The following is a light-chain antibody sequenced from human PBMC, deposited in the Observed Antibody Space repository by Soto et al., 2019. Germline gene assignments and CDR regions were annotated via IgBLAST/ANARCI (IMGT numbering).Light chain of an antibody. J-gene: IGKJ1*01. CDR2: AAS. CDR1: QGIRND. CDR3: LQDYNYLWT. Sequence: IHMTQSPSILSSSLGDRVTSSCLASQGIRNDLCWYQQEPGKAPKLLIYAASSLQSGVPSRFSGSGSGTDFTLTISSLQPEDFATYYCLQDYNYLWTFGQGTKVDIK. V-gene: IGKV1-6*01.